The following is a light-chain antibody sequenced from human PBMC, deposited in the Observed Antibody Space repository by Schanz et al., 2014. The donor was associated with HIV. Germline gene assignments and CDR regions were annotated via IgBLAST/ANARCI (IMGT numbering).Light chain of an antibody. CDR1: GSDIGGYNF. CDR2: DVN. CDR3: SSYAGNNNGV. Sequence: QSALTQPASVSASPGQSITISCTGTGSDIGGYNFVSWYQQCPGKAPKLVIFDVNNRPAGISSRFSGSKSGNTASLTISGLQPEDECDYFCSSYAGNNNGVFGGGTKLTVL. J-gene: IGLJ3*02. V-gene: IGLV2-14*03.